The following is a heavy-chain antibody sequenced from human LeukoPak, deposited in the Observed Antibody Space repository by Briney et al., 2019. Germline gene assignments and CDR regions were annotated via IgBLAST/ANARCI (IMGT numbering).Heavy chain of an antibody. D-gene: IGHD6-6*01. CDR2: ISSGSSYT. J-gene: IGHJ4*02. CDR3: ARARGSIPSSSFDY. CDR1: GFTFSDYY. Sequence: GESLRLSCAASGFTFSDYYMTWIRQAPGKGLEWVSYISSGSSYTDYADSVKGRFTISRDNAKNSLDLQMNILRAEDTALYYCARARGSIPSSSFDYWGQGALVTVSS. V-gene: IGHV3-11*06.